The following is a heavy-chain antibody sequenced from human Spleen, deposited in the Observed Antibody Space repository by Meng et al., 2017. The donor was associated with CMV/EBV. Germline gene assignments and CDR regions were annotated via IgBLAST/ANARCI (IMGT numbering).Heavy chain of an antibody. Sequence: GGSLRLSCAASGFTFSSYGMHWVRQAPGQGLEWMGRIIPILGIANYAQKFQGRVTITADKSTSTAYMELSSLRSEDTAVYYCARDSVVVVPAAVQYYYYYGMDVWGQGTTVTVSS. D-gene: IGHD2-2*01. J-gene: IGHJ6*02. CDR2: IIPILGIA. CDR1: GFTFSSYG. V-gene: IGHV1-69*04. CDR3: ARDSVVVVPAAVQYYYYYGMDV.